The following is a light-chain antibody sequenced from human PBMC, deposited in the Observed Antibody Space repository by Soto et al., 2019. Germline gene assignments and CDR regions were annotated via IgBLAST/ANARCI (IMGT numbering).Light chain of an antibody. CDR3: TSYTSTSPPYV. J-gene: IGLJ1*01. Sequence: QSLLTQPAFLSGAAGQLISISCTGTRSDIGRYNFVSWYQQRPGQAPKLLIFDVSHRPSGISDRFSGSKSGYTASLTISGLQAEDEADYYCTSYTSTSPPYVSGTG. CDR1: RSDIGRYNF. CDR2: DVS. V-gene: IGLV2-14*01.